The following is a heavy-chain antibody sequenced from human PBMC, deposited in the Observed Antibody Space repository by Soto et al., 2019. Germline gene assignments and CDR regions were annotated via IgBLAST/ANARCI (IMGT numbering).Heavy chain of an antibody. CDR1: GYSISSGYY. Sequence: SETLSLTCAVSGYSISSGYYWGWLRQPPGKGLEWIGSIYHGGSTYYNPSLNSRVTLSIDMTNNHVSLILNTVTAADTAVYYCARGSSITLVVMTITPPDYWGQGTLVTVSS. D-gene: IGHD3-22*01. J-gene: IGHJ4*02. CDR3: ARGSSITLVVMTITPPDY. V-gene: IGHV4-38-2*01. CDR2: IYHGGST.